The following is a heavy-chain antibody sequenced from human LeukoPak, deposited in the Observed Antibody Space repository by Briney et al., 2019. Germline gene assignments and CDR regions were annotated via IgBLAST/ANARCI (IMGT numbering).Heavy chain of an antibody. CDR2: INHSGST. D-gene: IGHD3-22*01. Sequence: PSETLSLTCAVYGGSFSGYYWSWIRQPPGRGLEWIGEINHSGSTNYHPSLKSRVTISVDTSKNQFSLKLSSVTAADTAVYYCARGVAPITMIVVVIGDAFDIWGQGTMVTVSS. V-gene: IGHV4-34*01. CDR3: ARGVAPITMIVVVIGDAFDI. J-gene: IGHJ3*02. CDR1: GGSFSGYY.